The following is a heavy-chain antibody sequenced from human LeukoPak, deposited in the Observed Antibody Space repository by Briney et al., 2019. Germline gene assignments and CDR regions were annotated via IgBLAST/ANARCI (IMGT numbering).Heavy chain of an antibody. CDR2: IIPIFGTA. Sequence: SVKVSCKASGYTFTSYGISWVRQAPGQGLEWMGGIIPIFGTANYAQKFQGRVTITADESTSTAYMELSSLRSEDTAVYYCARLPPDYSRPRDYWGQGTLVTVSS. CDR3: ARLPPDYSRPRDY. CDR1: GYTFTSYG. V-gene: IGHV1-69*13. J-gene: IGHJ4*02. D-gene: IGHD4-11*01.